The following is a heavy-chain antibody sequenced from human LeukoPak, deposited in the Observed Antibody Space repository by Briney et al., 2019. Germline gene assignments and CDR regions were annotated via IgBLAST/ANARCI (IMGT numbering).Heavy chain of an antibody. V-gene: IGHV4-61*01. CDR2: IHYSGST. Sequence: SETLSLTCTVSGGSISSSSYYWTWIRQPPGKGPEWVGHIHYSGSTNYNPSLKSRVTISGDTSKNQFSLKLSSVTAAGTAVYYCARDRYMDVWGKGTTVTVSS. CDR1: GGSISSSSYY. J-gene: IGHJ6*03. CDR3: ARDRYMDV.